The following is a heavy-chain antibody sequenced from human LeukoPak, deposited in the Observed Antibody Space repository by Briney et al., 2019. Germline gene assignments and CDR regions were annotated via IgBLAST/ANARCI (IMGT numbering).Heavy chain of an antibody. CDR1: GYTFTGYY. CDR3: ARDRYGDYSRLQGYAFDI. V-gene: IGHV1-2*06. Sequence: ASVKVSCKASGYTFTGYYMHWVRQAPGQGLEWMGRINPNSGGTNYAQKFQGRVTMTRDTSISTAYMELSRLRSDDTAVYYCARDRYGDYSRLQGYAFDIWGQGPMVTVSS. J-gene: IGHJ3*02. D-gene: IGHD4-17*01. CDR2: INPNSGGT.